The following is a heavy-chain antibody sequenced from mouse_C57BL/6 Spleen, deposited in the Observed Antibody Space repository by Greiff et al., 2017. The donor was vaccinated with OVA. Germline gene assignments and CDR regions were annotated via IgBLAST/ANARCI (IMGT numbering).Heavy chain of an antibody. V-gene: IGHV1-50*01. CDR2: IDPSDSYT. CDR1: GYTFTSYW. Sequence: QVQLQQSGAELVKPGASVKLSCKASGYTFTSYWMQWVKQRPGQGLEWIGEIDPSDSYTNYNQKFKGKATLTVDTSSSTAYMQLSSLTSEDSAVYYCALITTVVATDAYWGQGTLVTVSA. J-gene: IGHJ3*01. D-gene: IGHD1-1*01. CDR3: ALITTVVATDAY.